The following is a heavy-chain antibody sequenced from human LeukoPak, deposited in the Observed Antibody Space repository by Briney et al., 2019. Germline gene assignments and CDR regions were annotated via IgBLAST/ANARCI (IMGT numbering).Heavy chain of an antibody. CDR1: GFTFSSYS. CDR2: ISSSSSYI. CDR3: ARVARPDIVVALPRQRYGSGSYELDY. Sequence: GGSLRLSCAASGFTFSSYSMNWVRQAPGKGLEWVSSISSSSSYIYYADSVKGRFTISRDNAKNSLYLQMNSLRAEDTAVYYCARVARPDIVVALPRQRYGSGSYELDYWGQGTLVTVSS. V-gene: IGHV3-21*01. D-gene: IGHD3-10*01. J-gene: IGHJ4*02.